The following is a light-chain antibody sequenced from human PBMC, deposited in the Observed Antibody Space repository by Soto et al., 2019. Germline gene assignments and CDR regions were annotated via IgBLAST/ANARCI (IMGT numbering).Light chain of an antibody. CDR3: QYYETPPPRLT. Sequence: EIVLTQSPGTLSLSPGERATLSCRAGQSVSSNYLAWYQQKPGQSPRLLIYGASTGATAISDRFSGSGSGTDFTLTISRLEPEHFAVYYCQYYETPPPRLTFGGGTKVDIK. CDR1: QSVSSNY. V-gene: IGKV3-20*01. J-gene: IGKJ4*01. CDR2: GAS.